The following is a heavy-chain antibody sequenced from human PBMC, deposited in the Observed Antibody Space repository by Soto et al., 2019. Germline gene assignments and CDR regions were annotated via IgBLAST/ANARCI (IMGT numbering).Heavy chain of an antibody. CDR3: AKDWMGLGYFFEY. CDR1: GFIFSSYA. D-gene: IGHD7-27*01. Sequence: EVQLLESGGGLVQPGGSLRLSCEVSGFIFSSYAMNWVRQDPGKGLEWVASISNTGTVTYYADSVKGRFTISRDNSKKTLYLQINSLRTEDTAVYYCAKDWMGLGYFFEYWGQGTLVTVPS. V-gene: IGHV3-23*01. CDR2: ISNTGTVT. J-gene: IGHJ4*02.